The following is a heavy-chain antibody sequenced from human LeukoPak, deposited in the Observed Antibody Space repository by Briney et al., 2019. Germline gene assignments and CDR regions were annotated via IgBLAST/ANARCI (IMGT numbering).Heavy chain of an antibody. J-gene: IGHJ4*02. Sequence: HPGGSLRVSCAAPGFTFSSYWMSWGRQAPGKGLEWVANIKQDGREKYYVDSVKGRCTISRDNAKNSLYLQMNSLRAEDTAVYYCARVGSTAARPVEWGKYYFDYWGQGTLVTVSS. D-gene: IGHD6-6*01. V-gene: IGHV3-7*01. CDR1: GFTFSSYW. CDR2: IKQDGREK. CDR3: ARVGSTAARPVEWGKYYFDY.